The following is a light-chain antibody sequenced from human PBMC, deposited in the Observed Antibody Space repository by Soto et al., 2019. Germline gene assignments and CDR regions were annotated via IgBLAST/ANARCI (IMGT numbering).Light chain of an antibody. CDR2: DAS. J-gene: IGKJ4*01. CDR1: QSVSSY. V-gene: IGKV3-11*01. CDR3: QQSSNSPS. Sequence: EIVLTQSPATLSLSPGERATLSCRASQSVSSYLAWYQQKPGQAPRLLIYDASNSATGIRARFSGSGSGTDFTLTISRLDPEDFAVYYCQQSSNSPSFGGGTKVEIK.